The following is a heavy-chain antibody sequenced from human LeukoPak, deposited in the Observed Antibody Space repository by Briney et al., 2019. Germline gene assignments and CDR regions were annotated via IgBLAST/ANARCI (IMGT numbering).Heavy chain of an antibody. Sequence: GGSLRLPCAASGFTFSSYSMNWVRQAPGKGLEWVSYISSSSSTIYYADSVKGRFTISRDNAKNSLYLQMNSLRAEDTAVYYCAKHQWLVEEYYFDYWGQGTLVTVSS. CDR3: AKHQWLVEEYYFDY. CDR2: ISSSSSTI. J-gene: IGHJ4*02. CDR1: GFTFSSYS. D-gene: IGHD6-19*01. V-gene: IGHV3-48*01.